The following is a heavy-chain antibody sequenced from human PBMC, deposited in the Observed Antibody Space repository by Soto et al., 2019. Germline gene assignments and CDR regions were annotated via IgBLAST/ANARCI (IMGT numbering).Heavy chain of an antibody. CDR2: IIPIFGTA. CDR1: GGTFSSYA. J-gene: IGHJ4*02. V-gene: IGHV1-69*12. CDR3: ARAAGDYGDYVLGLY. D-gene: IGHD4-17*01. Sequence: QVQLVQSGAEVKKPGSSVKVSCKASGGTFSSYAISWVRQAPGQGLEWMGGIIPIFGTANYAQKFQGRVTITADEATTTAYMERSSLISEDTAVYYCARAAGDYGDYVLGLYWGQGTLVTVSS.